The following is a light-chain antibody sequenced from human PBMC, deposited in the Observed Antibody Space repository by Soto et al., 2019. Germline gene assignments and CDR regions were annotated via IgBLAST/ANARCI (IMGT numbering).Light chain of an antibody. CDR1: SSDVGGYNY. CDR3: SSYTSISSPLYV. Sequence: QSVLTQPASVSGSPGQSITISCTGTSSDVGGYNYVSWYQQYPGKAPKLMIYDVSYRPSGVSNRFSGSKSGNTASLTISGLQAEDEADYYCSSYTSISSPLYVFGTWTKVTVL. CDR2: DVS. J-gene: IGLJ1*01. V-gene: IGLV2-14*01.